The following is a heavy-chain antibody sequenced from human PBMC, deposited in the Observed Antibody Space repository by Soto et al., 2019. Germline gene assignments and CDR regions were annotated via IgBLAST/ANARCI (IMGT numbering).Heavy chain of an antibody. J-gene: IGHJ6*02. Sequence: SETLSLTCTVSGGSISSYYWSWIRQPPGKGLEWIGYIYYSGSTNYNPSLKSRVTISVDTSKNQFSLKLSSVTAADTAVYYCARDQWITIFGVVYYGMDVWGQGTTVTVSS. CDR2: IYYSGST. CDR1: GGSISSYY. CDR3: ARDQWITIFGVVYYGMDV. D-gene: IGHD3-3*01. V-gene: IGHV4-59*01.